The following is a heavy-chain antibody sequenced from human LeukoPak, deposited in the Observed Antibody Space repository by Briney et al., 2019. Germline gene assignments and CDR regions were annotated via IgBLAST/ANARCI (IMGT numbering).Heavy chain of an antibody. Sequence: ASVKVSCKASGYTFTGYYMHWVRQAPGQGLEWMGWINPNSGGTNYAQKFQGRVTMTRDTSISTAYMELSRLRSDDTAVYYCAREAVEMATIDTHRNYYYYGMDVWGQGTTVTVSS. D-gene: IGHD5-12*01. CDR1: GYTFTGYY. CDR2: INPNSGGT. J-gene: IGHJ6*02. CDR3: AREAVEMATIDTHRNYYYYGMDV. V-gene: IGHV1-2*02.